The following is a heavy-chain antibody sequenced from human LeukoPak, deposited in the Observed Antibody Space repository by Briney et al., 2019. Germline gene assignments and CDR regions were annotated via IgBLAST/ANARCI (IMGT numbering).Heavy chain of an antibody. V-gene: IGHV1-8*01. CDR3: ARGYPPVLLWFGELSGTDAFDI. CDR1: GYTFTSYD. J-gene: IGHJ3*02. Sequence: ASVKVSCKASGYTFTSYDINWVRQATGQGPEWMGWMNPNSGNTGYAQKFQGRVTMTRNTSISTAHMELSSLRSEDTAVYYCARGYPPVLLWFGELSGTDAFDIWGQGTMVTVSS. CDR2: MNPNSGNT. D-gene: IGHD3-10*01.